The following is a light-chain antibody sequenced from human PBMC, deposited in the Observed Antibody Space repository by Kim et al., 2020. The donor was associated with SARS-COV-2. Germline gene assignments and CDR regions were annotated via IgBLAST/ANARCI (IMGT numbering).Light chain of an antibody. V-gene: IGLV2-14*03. CDR2: DVY. Sequence: GQCVTISCTGSSSDVGGNDFVSWYQQQPGKAPNLMIYDVYNRPSGVSNRFSGSKSDNTASLTSSGLQPDEEADYYCSSFTYSSTPSFGPGTKVTVL. J-gene: IGLJ1*01. CDR1: SSDVGGNDF. CDR3: SSFTYSSTPS.